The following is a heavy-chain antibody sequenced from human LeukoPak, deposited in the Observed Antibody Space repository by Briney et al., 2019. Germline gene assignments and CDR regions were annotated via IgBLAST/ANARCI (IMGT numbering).Heavy chain of an antibody. CDR3: ARGDSGYDYDY. CDR2: ISSGSTDI. V-gene: IGHV3-21*01. CDR1: GFTFSTYS. J-gene: IGHJ4*02. Sequence: PGGSLRLSCAASGFTFSTYSMNWVRQAPGKGLEWVSSISSGSTDIYHADSVKGRFTISRDNAQNSLYLQMNSLRAEDTAVYYCARGDSGYDYDYWGQGTLVTVSS. D-gene: IGHD5-12*01.